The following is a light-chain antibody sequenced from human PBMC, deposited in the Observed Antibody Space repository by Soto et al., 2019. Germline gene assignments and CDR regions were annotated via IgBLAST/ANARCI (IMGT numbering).Light chain of an antibody. Sequence: DIVMTQSPATFYEAQEGRVTVSSRHSQSISSYLAWYQQKPRQAPRLLIYDASSRATGIPARFSGSGSGTDFTLTISSLEPEDFAVYYCQQLTDWPPQWTFGQGTKV. CDR3: QQLTDWPPQWT. V-gene: IGKV3-11*01. CDR1: QSISSY. J-gene: IGKJ1*01. CDR2: DAS.